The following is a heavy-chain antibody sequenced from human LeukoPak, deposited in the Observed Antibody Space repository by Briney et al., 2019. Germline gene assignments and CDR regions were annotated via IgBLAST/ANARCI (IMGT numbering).Heavy chain of an antibody. CDR1: GFTFNNYN. D-gene: IGHD6-13*01. J-gene: IGHJ4*02. CDR3: AKFSSSWNFDY. V-gene: IGHV3-21*04. Sequence: GGSLRLSCAASGFTFNNYNMNWVRQAPGKGLEWVSSISSISSSYIYYADSVKGRFTISRDNSKNTLYLQMNSLRAEDTAVYYCAKFSSSWNFDYGGQGTLVTVSS. CDR2: ISSISSSYI.